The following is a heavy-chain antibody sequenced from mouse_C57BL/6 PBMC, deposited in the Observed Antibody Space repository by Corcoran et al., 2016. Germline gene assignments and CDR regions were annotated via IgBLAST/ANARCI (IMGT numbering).Heavy chain of an antibody. V-gene: IGHV1-26*01. CDR3: ARKGGLYYGSFYAMDY. J-gene: IGHJ4*01. CDR1: GYTFTDYY. D-gene: IGHD1-1*01. CDR2: INPNNGGT. Sequence: EVQLQQSGPELVKPGASVKISCKASGYTFTDYYMNWVKQSHGKSLEWIGDINPNNGGTSYNQKFKGKATLTVDKSSSTAYMELRSLTSEDSAVYYCARKGGLYYGSFYAMDYWGQGTSVTVSS.